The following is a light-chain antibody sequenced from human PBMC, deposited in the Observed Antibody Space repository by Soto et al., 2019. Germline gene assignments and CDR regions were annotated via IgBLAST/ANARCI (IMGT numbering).Light chain of an antibody. V-gene: IGLV2-11*01. CDR3: CSYAGNYPVL. Sequence: QSVLTQPRSVSGSPGQSVTISCTGTSSDVDGYNYVSWYQHHPGKAPKLMIFDVSQRPSGVPDRFSGSKSGNAASLTISGLRAEDEADYYCCSYAGNYPVLFGGGTKVTVL. J-gene: IGLJ3*02. CDR1: SSDVDGYNY. CDR2: DVS.